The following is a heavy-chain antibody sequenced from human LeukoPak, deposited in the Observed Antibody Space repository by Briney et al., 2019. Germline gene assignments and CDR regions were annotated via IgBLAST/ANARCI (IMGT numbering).Heavy chain of an antibody. D-gene: IGHD6-19*01. CDR1: GFTFSSYS. CDR2: ISSSSSYI. J-gene: IGHJ4*02. V-gene: IGHV3-21*04. Sequence: RGSLRLSCAASGFTFSSYSMNWVRQAPGKGLDWLSSISSSSSYIYYADSVKGRFTISRDNSKNTLYLQMSSLRAEDTAVYYCAKEWGSSGWLFDYWGQGTLVTVSS. CDR3: AKEWGSSGWLFDY.